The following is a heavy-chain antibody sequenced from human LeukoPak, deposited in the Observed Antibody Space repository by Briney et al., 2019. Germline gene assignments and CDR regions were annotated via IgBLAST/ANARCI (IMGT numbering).Heavy chain of an antibody. CDR3: AKDSTPQGWYADYYYYMDV. V-gene: IGHV3-43*02. J-gene: IGHJ6*03. D-gene: IGHD6-19*01. CDR2: ISGDGGST. CDR1: GFTFDDYA. Sequence: GGSLRLSCAASGFTFDDYAMHWVRQAPGKGLEWVSLISGDGGSTYYADSVKGRFTISRDNSKNSLYLQMNSLRTEDTALYYCAKDSTPQGWYADYYYYMDVWGKGTTATVSS.